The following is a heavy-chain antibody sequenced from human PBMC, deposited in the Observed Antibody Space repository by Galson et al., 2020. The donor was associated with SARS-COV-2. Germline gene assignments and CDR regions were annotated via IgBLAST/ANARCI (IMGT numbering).Heavy chain of an antibody. V-gene: IGHV4-39*01. CDR3: ARHGDCSSISCYTGAFDS. CDR1: GGSISSSNYY. J-gene: IGHJ3*02. D-gene: IGHD2-2*02. CDR2: IYYSGNT. Sequence: ETSETLSLTCTVSGGSISSSNYYWGWIRQPPGKGLEWIGSIYYSGNTYYNPSLKSLVTISVDTSQNQFSLKLSSVTAAHTAVYYCARHGDCSSISCYTGAFDSWGRGTMVTVAS.